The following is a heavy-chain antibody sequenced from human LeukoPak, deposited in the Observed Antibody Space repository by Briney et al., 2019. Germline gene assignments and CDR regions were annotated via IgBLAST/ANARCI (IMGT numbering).Heavy chain of an antibody. D-gene: IGHD2-21*01. CDR1: GGSISSSSYY. J-gene: IGHJ4*02. CDR3: ARCVVATGGIDY. Sequence: PSETLSLTCTVSGGSISSSSYYWGWIPQPPGKGLEWIGSIYYSGSTYYNPSLKSRVTISVDTSKNQYSLKLSPVTAADTAVYYCARCVVATGGIDYWGEGTLVTVSS. CDR2: IYYSGST. V-gene: IGHV4-39*01.